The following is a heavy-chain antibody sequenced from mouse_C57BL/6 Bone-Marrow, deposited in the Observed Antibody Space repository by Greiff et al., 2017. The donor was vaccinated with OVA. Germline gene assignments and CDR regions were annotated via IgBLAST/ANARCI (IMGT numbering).Heavy chain of an antibody. J-gene: IGHJ3*01. CDR3: ARPPTAQATYPFAY. CDR2: IYPRDGST. CDR1: GYTFTSYD. Sequence: VQLQQSGPELVKPGASVKLSCKASGYTFTSYDINWVKQRPGQGLEWIGWIYPRDGSTKYNEKFQGKATLTVDTSSSTAYMELHSLTSEDSAVYFCARPPTAQATYPFAYWGQGTLVTVSA. V-gene: IGHV1-85*01. D-gene: IGHD3-2*02.